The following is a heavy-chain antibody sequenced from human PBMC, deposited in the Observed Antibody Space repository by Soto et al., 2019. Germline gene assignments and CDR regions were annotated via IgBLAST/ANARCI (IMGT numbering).Heavy chain of an antibody. D-gene: IGHD3-22*01. J-gene: IGHJ4*02. CDR1: GFTFSSYA. V-gene: IGHV3-23*01. CDR3: AKEMTSGYYLFDY. Sequence: EVQLLQSGGGLVQPGGSLRLSCAASGFTFSSYAMSWVRQTPGKGLEWVSTISGTGGSTYYPYSVKGRFTISRDNSKNTVYLQMNSLRAEDAAVYYCAKEMTSGYYLFDYWGQGTLVTVSS. CDR2: ISGTGGST.